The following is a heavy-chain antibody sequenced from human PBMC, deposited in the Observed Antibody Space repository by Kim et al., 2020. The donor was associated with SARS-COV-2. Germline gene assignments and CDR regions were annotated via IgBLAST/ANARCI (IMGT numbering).Heavy chain of an antibody. Sequence: SVKVSCKASGGTFSSYAISWVRQAPGQGLEWMGGIIPIFGTANYAQKFQGRVTITADESTSTAYMELSSLRSEDTAVYYCARWYYYGSGSYPDYWGQGTLVTVSS. J-gene: IGHJ4*02. V-gene: IGHV1-69*13. CDR3: ARWYYYGSGSYPDY. CDR2: IIPIFGTA. D-gene: IGHD3-10*01. CDR1: GGTFSSYA.